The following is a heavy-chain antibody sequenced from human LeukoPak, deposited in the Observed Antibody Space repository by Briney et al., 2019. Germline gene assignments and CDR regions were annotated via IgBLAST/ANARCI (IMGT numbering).Heavy chain of an antibody. Sequence: PSETLSLTCTVSGGSISSYYWSWIRQPPGKGLEWIGYIYYSGSTNYNPSLKSRVTISVDTSKNQFSLKLSSVTAADTAVYYCARASSVVYCSGGSCYRTNWFDPWGQGTLVTVSS. CDR1: GGSISSYY. J-gene: IGHJ5*02. CDR3: ARASSVVYCSGGSCYRTNWFDP. D-gene: IGHD2-15*01. V-gene: IGHV4-59*01. CDR2: IYYSGST.